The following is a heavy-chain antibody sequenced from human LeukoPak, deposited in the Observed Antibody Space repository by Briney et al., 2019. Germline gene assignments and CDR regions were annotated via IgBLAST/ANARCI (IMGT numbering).Heavy chain of an antibody. CDR2: IYYSGST. CDR3: ARGDNTYYFDY. Sequence: SGTLSLTCTVSGGSISSYYWSWIRQPPGKGLEWIGYIYYSGSTNYNPSLKSRVTISVDTSKNQFSLKLSSVTAADTAVYYCARGDNTYYFDYWGQGTLVTVSS. V-gene: IGHV4-59*01. J-gene: IGHJ4*02. D-gene: IGHD1-1*01. CDR1: GGSISSYY.